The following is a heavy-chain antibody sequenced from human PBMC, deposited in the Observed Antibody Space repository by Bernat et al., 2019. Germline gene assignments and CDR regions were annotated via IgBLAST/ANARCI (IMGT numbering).Heavy chain of an antibody. Sequence: QVQLQQSGPGLVKPSQTLSITCDISGDSVSNNSVAWNWIRQSPSRGLEWLGRTYYRSKWYNDYVVSVKSRITINPDTSKNQFSLQLNSVTPEDTAVYYCARHFDSSLAVWGKGTTVTVSS. J-gene: IGHJ6*04. V-gene: IGHV6-1*01. CDR2: TYYRSKWYN. D-gene: IGHD3-9*01. CDR1: GDSVSNNSVA. CDR3: ARHFDSSLAV.